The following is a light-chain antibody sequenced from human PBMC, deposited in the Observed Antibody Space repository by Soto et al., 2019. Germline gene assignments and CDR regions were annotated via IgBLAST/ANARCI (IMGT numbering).Light chain of an antibody. J-gene: IGKJ1*01. V-gene: IGKV3-20*01. Sequence: EIVLTQSPGTLSLSPGERATLSCRASQSVSSNYLAWYQQKPGQAPRLLIYGASSRASGIPDRFSGSMSGTGFTLTISSLEPEDFAVHYCQQYRSSPWTFGQGTKVEIK. CDR1: QSVSSNY. CDR2: GAS. CDR3: QQYRSSPWT.